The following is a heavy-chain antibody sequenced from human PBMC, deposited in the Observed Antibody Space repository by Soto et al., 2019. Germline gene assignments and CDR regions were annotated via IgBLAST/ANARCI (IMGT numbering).Heavy chain of an antibody. Sequence: QVQLVQSGAEVKKPGASVKVSCKASGYTFTSYAMHWVRQAPGQRLEWMGWINAGNGNTKYSQKFQGRVTITRDTSASTAYMELSSMRSEETAVYYCARDAPFYYYYGMDVWGQGTTVTVSS. CDR2: INAGNGNT. CDR1: GYTFTSYA. V-gene: IGHV1-3*01. J-gene: IGHJ6*02. CDR3: ARDAPFYYYYGMDV.